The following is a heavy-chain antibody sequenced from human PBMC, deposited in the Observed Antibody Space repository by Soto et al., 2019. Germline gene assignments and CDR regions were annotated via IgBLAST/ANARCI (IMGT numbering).Heavy chain of an antibody. D-gene: IGHD3-10*01. J-gene: IGHJ6*02. CDR1: GGSISSGGDY. V-gene: IGHV4-31*03. Sequence: QVQLQESGPGLVKPSQTLSLTCTVSGGSISSGGDYWSWIRQHPGKGLEWIGYIYYSGSTYYNPSLKSRVTISVDTSKNQFSLKLSSVTAADTAVYYCARSMVRGVIGYYYYAMDVWGQGTTVTVSS. CDR2: IYYSGST. CDR3: ARSMVRGVIGYYYYAMDV.